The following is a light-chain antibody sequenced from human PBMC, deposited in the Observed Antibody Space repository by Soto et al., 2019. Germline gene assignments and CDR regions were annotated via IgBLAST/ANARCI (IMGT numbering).Light chain of an antibody. J-gene: IGLJ1*01. Sequence: SVVTQPHAVSGAPGPRVTISCTGSISNIGAGYDVHWYQQLPGTAPKLLIYGNSNRPSGVPDRFSGSKSGTSASLAITGLQAEDEADYYCQSYDSSLSGYVYRTGTKVTVL. CDR1: ISNIGAGYD. CDR3: QSYDSSLSGYV. V-gene: IGLV1-40*01. CDR2: GNS.